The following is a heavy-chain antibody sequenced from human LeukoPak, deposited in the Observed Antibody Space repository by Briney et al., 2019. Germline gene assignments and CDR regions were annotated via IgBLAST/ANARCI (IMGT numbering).Heavy chain of an antibody. CDR1: GYTFTSYF. CDR3: ARNGDPDRDAFDI. Sequence: ASVKVSCKASGYTFTSYFMHWVRQAPGQGLEWMGIINPSGGSTSYAQKFQGRVTMTRDMSTSTVYMELSSLRSEDTAVYYCARNGDPDRDAFDIWGQGTMVTVSS. J-gene: IGHJ3*02. D-gene: IGHD1-14*01. CDR2: INPSGGST. V-gene: IGHV1-46*01.